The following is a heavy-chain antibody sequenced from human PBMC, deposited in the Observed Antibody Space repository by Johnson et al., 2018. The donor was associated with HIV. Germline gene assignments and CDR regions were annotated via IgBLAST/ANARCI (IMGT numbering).Heavy chain of an antibody. CDR1: GFTFSSYA. Sequence: QVQLLESGGGVVQPGRSLRLSCAASGFTFSSYAMHWVRQAPGKGLEWVAVISYDGSNKYYADSVKGRFTISRDNSKNTLYLQMNSLRAEDTAVYYCARGQRITMIVVVTLDAFDIWGQGTMVTVSS. D-gene: IGHD3-22*01. CDR3: ARGQRITMIVVVTLDAFDI. CDR2: ISYDGSNK. J-gene: IGHJ3*02. V-gene: IGHV3-30*04.